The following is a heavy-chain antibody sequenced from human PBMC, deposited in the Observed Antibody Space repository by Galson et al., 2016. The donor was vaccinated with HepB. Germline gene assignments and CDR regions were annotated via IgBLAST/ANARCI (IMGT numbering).Heavy chain of an antibody. CDR3: ARQWGGIAFDI. V-gene: IGHV5-51*01. J-gene: IGHJ3*02. Sequence: QSGAEAKKAGDSLPISCNVSGYTFTNYWIGWVRQTPGKGLQFMGIIYPCDSDTRYSPSFQGQVTISVDKSIGTAFLQWSSLKDSDPALYYCARQWGGIAFDIWGQGTLVIVSS. CDR1: GYTFTNYW. CDR2: IYPCDSDT. D-gene: IGHD3-16*01.